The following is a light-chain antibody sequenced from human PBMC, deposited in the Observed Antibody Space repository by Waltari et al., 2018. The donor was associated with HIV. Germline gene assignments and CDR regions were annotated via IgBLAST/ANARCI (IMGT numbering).Light chain of an antibody. Sequence: EIIMTQSPTTLSVAPGERATFSCRASQSVATNLAWYQQKPGQAPRLLIHSASTRATGVPPRFSGSGSGTEFTLTISSLQSEDFAIYYCQQYYSAPYTFGQGTKLEIK. V-gene: IGKV3-15*01. CDR3: QQYYSAPYT. CDR1: QSVATN. CDR2: SAS. J-gene: IGKJ2*01.